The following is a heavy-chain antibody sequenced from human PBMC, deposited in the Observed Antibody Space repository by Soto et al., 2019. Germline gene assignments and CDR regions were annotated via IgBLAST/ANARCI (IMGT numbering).Heavy chain of an antibody. J-gene: IGHJ3*02. CDR3: ARVPIYYDSSGYYRYGTFDI. D-gene: IGHD3-22*01. V-gene: IGHV4-30-2*01. CDR1: GGSVNTAGYS. CDR2: IYHSGSA. Sequence: SSETLSLTCAVSGGSVNTAGYSWSWIRQPPGKGLEWIGYIYHSGSAYYNPSLKSRVTISLDRSNNHFSLKLISVTAADTAVYYCARVPIYYDSSGYYRYGTFDIWGQGTMVTVSS.